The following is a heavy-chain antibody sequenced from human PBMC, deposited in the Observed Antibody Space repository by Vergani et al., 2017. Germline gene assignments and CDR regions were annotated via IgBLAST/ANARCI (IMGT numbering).Heavy chain of an antibody. CDR2: IYSGGSST. V-gene: IGHV3-23*03. CDR3: AKGGLNYYYYYMDV. D-gene: IGHD3-16*01. CDR1: GFTFSSYA. Sequence: VQLVESGGGVVQPGRSPRLSCAASGFTFSSYAMSWVRQAPGKGLEWVSVIYSGGSSTYYADSVKGRFTISRDNSKNTLYLQMNSLRAEDTAVYYCAKGGLNYYYYYMDVWGKGTTVTVSS. J-gene: IGHJ6*03.